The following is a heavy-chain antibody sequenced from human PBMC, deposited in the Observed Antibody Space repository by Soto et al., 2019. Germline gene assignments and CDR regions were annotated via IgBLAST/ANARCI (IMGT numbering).Heavy chain of an antibody. J-gene: IGHJ6*03. Sequence: PSETLSLTCTVSGGSISSYYWSWIRQPPGKGLEWIGYIYYSGSTNYNPSPKSRVTISVDTSKNQFSLKLSSVTAADTAVYYCARRGLATNYYYYYYMDVWGKGTTVTVSS. V-gene: IGHV4-59*12. CDR1: GGSISSYY. D-gene: IGHD3-10*01. CDR2: IYYSGST. CDR3: ARRGLATNYYYYYYMDV.